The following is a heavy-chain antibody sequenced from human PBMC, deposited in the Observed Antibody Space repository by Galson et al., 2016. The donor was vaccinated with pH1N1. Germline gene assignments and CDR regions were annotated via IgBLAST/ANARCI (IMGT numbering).Heavy chain of an antibody. D-gene: IGHD6-13*01. CDR1: GFTFSNYW. CDR2: INQTGSVQ. V-gene: IGHV3-7*03. CDR3: ARAIFAAAAV. Sequence: SLRLSCAVSGFTFSNYWMSWVRQAPGKGLEWVANINQTGSVQYYVASVKGRFTISRDNAKNSLYLQMNSLTAEDTAVYYCARAIFAAAAVWGQGTLVTVSS. J-gene: IGHJ4*02.